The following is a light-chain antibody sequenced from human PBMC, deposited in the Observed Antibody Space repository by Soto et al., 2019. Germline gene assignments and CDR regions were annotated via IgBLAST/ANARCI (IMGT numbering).Light chain of an antibody. Sequence: QSVLTQPASVSGSPGQSITISCTGTSSDVGGYNYVSWYQQRPGKAPKLMIYEVSNRPSGVSNRFSGSKSGNTASLTISGLQAEDEADYYCSSYTSSSTRVFGTGTKVTVL. V-gene: IGLV2-14*01. CDR1: SSDVGGYNY. CDR2: EVS. CDR3: SSYTSSSTRV. J-gene: IGLJ1*01.